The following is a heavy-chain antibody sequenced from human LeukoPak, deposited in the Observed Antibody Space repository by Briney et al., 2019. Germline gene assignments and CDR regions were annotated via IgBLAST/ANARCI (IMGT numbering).Heavy chain of an antibody. D-gene: IGHD3-22*01. CDR1: GGSISSGGYY. V-gene: IGHV4-31*03. CDR3: ARAGSDSSGYPNWFDP. CDR2: IYYSGST. J-gene: IGHJ5*02. Sequence: SETLSLTCTVSGGSISSGGYYWSWIRQHPGKGLEWIGYIYYSGSTYYNPSLKSRVTISVDTSKNQFSLKLSSVTAADTAVYYCARAGSDSSGYPNWFDPWGQGTLVTVSS.